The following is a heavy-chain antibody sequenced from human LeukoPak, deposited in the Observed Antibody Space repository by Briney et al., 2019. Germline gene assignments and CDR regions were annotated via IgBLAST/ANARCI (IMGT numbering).Heavy chain of an antibody. V-gene: IGHV3-30*02. D-gene: IGHD2-2*02. CDR1: GFIFSSNG. J-gene: IGHJ4*02. CDR3: AKMAALYNESYLSYFDS. CDR2: IQYDGSNK. Sequence: PGGSLRLSCAASGFIFSSNGMHWVRQAPGKGLEWEAFIQYDGSNKYYADSVKGRFTISRDISMNTLYLQMNSLKTDDTAVYYCAKMAALYNESYLSYFDSWGQGTLVTVSS.